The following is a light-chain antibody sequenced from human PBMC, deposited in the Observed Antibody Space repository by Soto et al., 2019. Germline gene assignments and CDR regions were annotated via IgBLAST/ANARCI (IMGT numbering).Light chain of an antibody. J-gene: IGKJ4*01. V-gene: IGKV1-5*03. CDR2: KAS. CDR1: QSLSVW. CDR3: QWYGTYPLT. Sequence: DFQMTQSPSTLSASVGDRVTITCRASQSLSVWVAWFQQRPGRAPRILIYKASTLAGGVPSRFSGNGSGTEFSLTISSLQPDDFAAYYCQWYGTYPLTFGGGTKVEIK.